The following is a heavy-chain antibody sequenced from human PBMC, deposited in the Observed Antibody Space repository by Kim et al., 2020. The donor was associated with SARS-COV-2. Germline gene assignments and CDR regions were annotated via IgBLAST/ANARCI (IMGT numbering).Heavy chain of an antibody. Sequence: FQGRVTITADESTSTAYMELSSLRSEDTAVYYCACTYYYDSSGYYYPFDYWGQGTLVTVSS. CDR3: ACTYYYDSSGYYYPFDY. V-gene: IGHV1-69*01. J-gene: IGHJ4*02. D-gene: IGHD3-22*01.